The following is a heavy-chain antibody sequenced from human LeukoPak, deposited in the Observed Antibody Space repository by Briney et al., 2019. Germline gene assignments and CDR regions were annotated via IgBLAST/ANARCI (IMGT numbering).Heavy chain of an antibody. J-gene: IGHJ4*02. CDR2: ISSSGSTI. D-gene: IGHD2-15*01. Sequence: GGSLRLSCAASGFTFSDYYMSWIRQAPGKGLEWVSYISSSGSTIYYADSVKGRFTISRDNAKNTLYLQMNSLRAEDTAVYYCAKNGAGTCYSRVDYWGQGTLVTVSS. CDR1: GFTFSDYY. CDR3: AKNGAGTCYSRVDY. V-gene: IGHV3-11*01.